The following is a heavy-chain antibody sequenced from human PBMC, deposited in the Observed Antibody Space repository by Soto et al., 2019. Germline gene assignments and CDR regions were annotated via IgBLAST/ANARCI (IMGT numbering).Heavy chain of an antibody. J-gene: IGHJ6*02. CDR1: GFTFSSDA. D-gene: IGHD1-20*01. CDR3: ATKGKVSTSAPDYYYGMDV. V-gene: IGHV3-23*01. Sequence: GGSLRRCGAACGFTFSSDAMSWVRQAAGKGVEWVWAISGSGGRTYYADAEKGGITISRDNTKNTLDVQRNSQRAADTAVYYCATKGKVSTSAPDYYYGMDVGGQGTTVTVSS. CDR2: ISGSGGRT.